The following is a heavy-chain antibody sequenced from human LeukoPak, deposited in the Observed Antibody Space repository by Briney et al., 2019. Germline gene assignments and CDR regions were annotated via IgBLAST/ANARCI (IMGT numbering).Heavy chain of an antibody. J-gene: IGHJ4*02. D-gene: IGHD4-23*01. CDR3: ARTVGTHRFDY. V-gene: IGHV4-39*01. CDR2: IYYNGNT. CDR1: GGSISSRDYY. Sequence: SETLSLTCTVSGGSISSRDYYWGWIRPPPGDRLEWIGTIYYNGNTYYNPSLQSRVIISVDTSKNQFSLKLTSVTAPDTAVYYCARTVGTHRFDYWGQGILVTVSS.